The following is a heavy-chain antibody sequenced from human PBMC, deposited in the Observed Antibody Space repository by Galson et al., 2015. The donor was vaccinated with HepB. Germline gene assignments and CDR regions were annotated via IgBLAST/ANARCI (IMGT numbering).Heavy chain of an antibody. CDR1: GFTFSSYE. CDR2: ISSSGSTI. CDR3: ASEIRITMVREDAFDI. Sequence: SLRLSCAASGFTFSSYEMNWVRQAPGKGLEWVSYISSSGSTIYYADSVKGRFTISRDNAKNSLYLQMNSLRAEDTAVYYCASEIRITMVREDAFDIWGQGTMVTVSS. V-gene: IGHV3-48*03. D-gene: IGHD3-10*01. J-gene: IGHJ3*02.